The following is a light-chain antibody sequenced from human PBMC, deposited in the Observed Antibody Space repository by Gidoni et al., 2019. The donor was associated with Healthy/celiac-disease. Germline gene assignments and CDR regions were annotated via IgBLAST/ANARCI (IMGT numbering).Light chain of an antibody. CDR3: QQLNSYPYT. V-gene: IGKV1-9*01. J-gene: IGKJ2*01. CDR1: QGISSY. CDR2: AAS. Sequence: IQLIQPPSSLPASVGDRVTITCRASQGISSYLAWYQQKPGKAPKLLIYAASTLQSGVPSRFSGSGSGTDFTLTISSMQPEDFATYYCQQLNSYPYTFGQXTKLEIK.